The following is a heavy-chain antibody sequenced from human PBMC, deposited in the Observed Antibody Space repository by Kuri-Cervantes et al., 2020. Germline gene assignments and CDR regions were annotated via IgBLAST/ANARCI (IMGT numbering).Heavy chain of an antibody. Sequence: SCGVSGGSISSGGYSWSWIRQPPGKGLEWIGYMYHSGSTYYNPSLKSRVTISVDTSKNQFSLKLSSVTAADTAVYYCARTNDAFDIWGQGTMVTVSS. CDR1: GGSISSGGYS. V-gene: IGHV4-30-2*02. J-gene: IGHJ3*02. CDR2: MYHSGST. CDR3: ARTNDAFDI.